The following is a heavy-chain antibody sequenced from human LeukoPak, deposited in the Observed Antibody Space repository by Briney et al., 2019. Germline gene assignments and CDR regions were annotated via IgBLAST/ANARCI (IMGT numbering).Heavy chain of an antibody. D-gene: IGHD6-13*01. J-gene: IGHJ3*02. CDR3: ARDPRIAGHAFDI. CDR2: ISAYNGNT. V-gene: IGHV1-18*01. Sequence: GASVKVSCKASGYTFTSYGISWVRQAPGQGLEWMGWISAYNGNTNYAQNLQGRVTMTTDTSTSTAYMELRNLRSDDTAVYYCARDPRIAGHAFDIWGQGTMVTVSS. CDR1: GYTFTSYG.